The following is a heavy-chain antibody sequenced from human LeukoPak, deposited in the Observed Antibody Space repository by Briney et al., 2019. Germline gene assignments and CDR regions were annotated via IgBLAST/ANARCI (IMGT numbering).Heavy chain of an antibody. V-gene: IGHV5-51*01. Sequence: GESLKISCKDSGYSFTSYWIGWVRQMPGKGLEWMGIIYPGDSDTRYSPSFQGQVTISADKSISTAYLQWSSLKASDTAMYYCARQRGSSWSGTLFDYWGQGTLVTVSS. D-gene: IGHD6-13*01. CDR1: GYSFTSYW. CDR3: ARQRGSSWSGTLFDY. J-gene: IGHJ4*02. CDR2: IYPGDSDT.